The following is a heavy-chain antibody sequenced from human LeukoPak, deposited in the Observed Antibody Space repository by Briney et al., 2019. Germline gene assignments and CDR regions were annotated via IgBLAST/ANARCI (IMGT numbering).Heavy chain of an antibody. J-gene: IGHJ4*02. Sequence: ASVKVSCKASGYTFTGYYMHWVRQAPGQGLEWMGWINPNSGGTNYAQKFQGWVTMTRDTSISTAYMELSRLRSDDTAVYYCARSGYSGYVYFDYWGQGTLVTVSS. CDR2: INPNSGGT. D-gene: IGHD5-12*01. CDR3: ARSGYSGYVYFDY. CDR1: GYTFTGYY. V-gene: IGHV1-2*04.